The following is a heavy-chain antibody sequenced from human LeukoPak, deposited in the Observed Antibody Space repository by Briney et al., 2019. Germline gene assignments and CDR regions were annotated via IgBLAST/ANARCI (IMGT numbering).Heavy chain of an antibody. J-gene: IGHJ5*02. CDR3: ARDWESLTGYFSVNWFDP. D-gene: IGHD3-9*01. Sequence: SETLSLTCTVSGGSISSYYWSWIRQPAGKGLEWIGRIYTSGSNNYNPSLKSRVTMSGDTSKNQFSLKLSSVTAADTAVYYCARDWESLTGYFSVNWFDPWGQGTLVTVSS. V-gene: IGHV4-4*07. CDR2: IYTSGSN. CDR1: GGSISSYY.